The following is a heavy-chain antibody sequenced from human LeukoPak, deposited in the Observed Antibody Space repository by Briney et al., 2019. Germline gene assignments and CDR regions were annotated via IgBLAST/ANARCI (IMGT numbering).Heavy chain of an antibody. CDR2: IKQDGSEK. CDR1: GFTFSDYW. D-gene: IGHD6-13*01. V-gene: IGHV3-7*03. Sequence: GGSLRLSCEASGFTFSDYWMQWVRQAPGKGLEWVANIKQDGSEKYYVDSVKGRFTISRDNAKNTLYLQMNSLRAEDTAVYYCARVPYSSSWYYFDYWGQGTLVTVSS. J-gene: IGHJ4*02. CDR3: ARVPYSSSWYYFDY.